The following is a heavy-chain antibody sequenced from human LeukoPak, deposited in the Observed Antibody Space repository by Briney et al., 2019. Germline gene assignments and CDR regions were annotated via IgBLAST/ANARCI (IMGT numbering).Heavy chain of an antibody. J-gene: IGHJ4*02. V-gene: IGHV3-7*01. CDR2: IKQDGSEK. CDR1: GFTFGSYW. CDR3: ARVKGTGTNDY. Sequence: PGGSLRLSCVASGFTFGSYWMSWVRQAPGKGLEWVANIKQDGSEKYYVDSVKGRFTISRDNAKNSLYLQMNSLRAEDTAVYYCARVKGTGTNDYWGQGTLVTVSS. D-gene: IGHD1/OR15-1a*01.